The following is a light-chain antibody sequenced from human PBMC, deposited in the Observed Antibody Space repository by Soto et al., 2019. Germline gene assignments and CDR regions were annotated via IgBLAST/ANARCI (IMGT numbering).Light chain of an antibody. Sequence: EIVLTQSPDTLSLSPGERATLSCRASQSISNSYIAWYQQKPGQAPRLLIYGASSRATGIPVRFSGSGSGTDFTLTISRLEPEDFAVFYCQQYGSSPWTFGQGTKVEIK. CDR2: GAS. CDR3: QQYGSSPWT. CDR1: QSISNSY. V-gene: IGKV3-20*01. J-gene: IGKJ1*01.